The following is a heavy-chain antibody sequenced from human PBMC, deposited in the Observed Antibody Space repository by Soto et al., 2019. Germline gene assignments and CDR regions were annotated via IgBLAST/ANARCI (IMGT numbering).Heavy chain of an antibody. J-gene: IGHJ6*03. V-gene: IGHV3-23*01. Sequence: GGSLRLSCVASGFTFSNYDMTWVHQAPGKGLEWVSTISGSGGSTYYADSVKGRFTISRDNSKNTLYVQMSSLGAEDTAVYYCASGLQRTILYYMDVWGKGTTVTVSS. CDR3: ASGLQRTILYYMDV. CDR1: GFTFSNYD. CDR2: ISGSGGST. D-gene: IGHD1-1*01.